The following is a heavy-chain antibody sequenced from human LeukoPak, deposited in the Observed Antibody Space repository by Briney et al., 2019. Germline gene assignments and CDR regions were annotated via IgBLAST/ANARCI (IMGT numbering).Heavy chain of an antibody. V-gene: IGHV3-7*01. Sequence: PGGSLRLSCAASGFTFSNYWMSWVRQAPGKGLEWVANIKQDGSEKYCVGSLKGRFTISRDNANNSLYLQMNSLRAEDTAVYYCSRMRVANDWFDPWGQGTLVTVSS. CDR1: GFTFSNYW. J-gene: IGHJ5*02. CDR2: IKQDGSEK. D-gene: IGHD4/OR15-4a*01. CDR3: SRMRVANDWFDP.